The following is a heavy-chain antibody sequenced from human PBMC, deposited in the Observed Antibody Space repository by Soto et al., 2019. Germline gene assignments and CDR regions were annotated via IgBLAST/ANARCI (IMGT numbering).Heavy chain of an antibody. J-gene: IGHJ4*02. CDR2: ISYDGSNK. CDR3: SKDTDSSRFDY. V-gene: IGHV3-30*18. CDR1: GFTFSSYG. D-gene: IGHD6-13*01. Sequence: PGGSLRLSCAASGFTFSSYGMHWVRQAPGKGLEWVAVISYDGSNKYYADSVKGRFTISRDNSKNTLYLQMNSLRAEDTAVYYCSKDTDSSRFDYWGQGTLVTVSS.